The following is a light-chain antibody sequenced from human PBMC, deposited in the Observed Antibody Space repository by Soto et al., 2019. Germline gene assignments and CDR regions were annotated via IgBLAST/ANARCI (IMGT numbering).Light chain of an antibody. V-gene: IGKV3-15*01. CDR2: DTS. CDR3: QQYSNWPPIA. J-gene: IGKJ5*01. Sequence: VLTQSPDTLSLSSGERATLSCRASQSVSIHLAWYQQKPGQAPRLLIYDTSTRATGIPGRFSGSGSGTEFTLTISSLQSEDFAVYYCQQYSNWPPIALRQGTRLE. CDR1: QSVSIH.